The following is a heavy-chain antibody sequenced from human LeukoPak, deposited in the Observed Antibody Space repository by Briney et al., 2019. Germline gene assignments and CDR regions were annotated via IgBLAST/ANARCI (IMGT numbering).Heavy chain of an antibody. V-gene: IGHV1-2*04. CDR1: GYTFTGYY. J-gene: IGHJ4*02. CDR3: ARDQYYNSGSPALRY. CDR2: INPNSGGT. D-gene: IGHD3-10*01. Sequence: GASVKVSCKASGYTFTGYYMHWVRQAPGQGLEWMGWINPNSGGTNYAQKFQGWVTMTRDTSISTAYMELTSLKSDDTAVYYCARDQYYNSGSPALRYWGQGTLVTVSS.